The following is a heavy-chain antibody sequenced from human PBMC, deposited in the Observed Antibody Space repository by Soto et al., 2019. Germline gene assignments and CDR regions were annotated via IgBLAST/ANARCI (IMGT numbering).Heavy chain of an antibody. Sequence: GGSLRLSCAASGFTFSSYSMNWVRQAPGKGLEWVSSISSSSSYIYYADSVKGRFTISRDNAKNSLYLQMNSLRAEDTAVYYCAREYSSSTVGVEYWGQGTLVTLSS. CDR3: AREYSSSTVGVEY. D-gene: IGHD6-13*01. J-gene: IGHJ4*02. CDR1: GFTFSSYS. CDR2: ISSSSSYI. V-gene: IGHV3-21*01.